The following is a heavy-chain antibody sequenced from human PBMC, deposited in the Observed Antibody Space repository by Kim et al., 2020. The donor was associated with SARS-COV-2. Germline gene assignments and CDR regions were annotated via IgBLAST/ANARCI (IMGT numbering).Heavy chain of an antibody. J-gene: IGHJ4*02. V-gene: IGHV3-53*01. CDR3: ARDKGYGDPYTPFDY. D-gene: IGHD4-17*01. Sequence: GGSLRLSCAASGFTVSSNYMSWVRQAPGKGLEWVSVIYSGGSTYYADSVKGRFTISRDNSKNTLYLQMNSLRAEDTAVYYCARDKGYGDPYTPFDYWGQGTVVTVSS. CDR2: IYSGGST. CDR1: GFTVSSNY.